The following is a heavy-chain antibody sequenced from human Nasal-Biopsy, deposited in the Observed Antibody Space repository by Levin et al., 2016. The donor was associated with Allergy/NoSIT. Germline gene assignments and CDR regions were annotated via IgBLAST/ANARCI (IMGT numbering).Heavy chain of an antibody. D-gene: IGHD3-22*01. CDR2: IYSGGST. CDR3: ARDSRAHYYDSSGPIDY. CDR1: GFTVSSNY. V-gene: IGHV3-66*01. Sequence: GESLKISCAASGFTVSSNYMSWVRQAPGKGLEWVSVIYSGGSTYYADSVKGRFTISRDNSKNTLYLQMNSLRAEDTAVYYCARDSRAHYYDSSGPIDYWSQGTLVTVSS. J-gene: IGHJ4*02.